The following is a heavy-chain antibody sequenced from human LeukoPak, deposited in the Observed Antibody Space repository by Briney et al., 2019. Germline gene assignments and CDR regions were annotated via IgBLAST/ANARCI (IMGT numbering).Heavy chain of an antibody. CDR1: GFTFSSYS. J-gene: IGHJ3*02. CDR2: ISGGGGST. V-gene: IGHV3-23*01. CDR3: TRILLKWELPGSDAFDI. D-gene: IGHD1-26*01. Sequence: GGSLRLSCAASGFTFSSYSMSWVRQAPGKGLEWVSDISGGGGSTYYADSVEGRFTISRDNSKSIAYLQVNSLKTEDTAVYYCTRILLKWELPGSDAFDIWGEGTMVTVSS.